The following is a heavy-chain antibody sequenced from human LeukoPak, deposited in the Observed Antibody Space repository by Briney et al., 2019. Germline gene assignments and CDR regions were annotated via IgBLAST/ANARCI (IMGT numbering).Heavy chain of an antibody. Sequence: AASVKVSCKASGYTFTSYGISWVRQAPGQGLEWMGWISAYNGNTNYAQKFQGRVTMTRDTSISTAYMELSRLRSDDTAVYYCARARYYCSSTSCWGPVGYWGQGTLVTVSS. CDR2: ISAYNGNT. J-gene: IGHJ4*02. CDR3: ARARYYCSSTSCWGPVGY. CDR1: GYTFTSYG. D-gene: IGHD2-2*01. V-gene: IGHV1-18*01.